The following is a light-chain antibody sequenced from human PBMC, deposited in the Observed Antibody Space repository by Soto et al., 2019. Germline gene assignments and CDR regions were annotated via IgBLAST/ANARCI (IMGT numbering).Light chain of an antibody. V-gene: IGKV3-15*01. CDR1: QSFSSN. CDR3: QQYNNWSRT. J-gene: IGKJ1*01. Sequence: EIGMTHSPATLSLSPRERTTLSCMASQSFSSNLAWYQQNAGQAPRLLIYGASTRATGIPAGFSGSGSGTEFTLTISSLQSEDFAVYYCQQYNNWSRTFGQGTKVDI. CDR2: GAS.